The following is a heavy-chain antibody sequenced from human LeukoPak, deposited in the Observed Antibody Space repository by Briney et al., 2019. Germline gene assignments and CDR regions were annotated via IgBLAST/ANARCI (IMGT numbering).Heavy chain of an antibody. J-gene: IGHJ5*02. D-gene: IGHD2-15*01. CDR1: GGSISSSSYY. CDR3: ARRARRWVVAAKETNWFDP. CDR2: IYYSGST. Sequence: SETLSLTCTVSGGSISSSSYYWGWIRQPPGKGLEWIGSIYYSGSTYYNPSLKSRVTISVDTSKNQFSLKLSSVTAADTAVYYCARRARRWVVAAKETNWFDPWGQGTLVTVSS. V-gene: IGHV4-39*07.